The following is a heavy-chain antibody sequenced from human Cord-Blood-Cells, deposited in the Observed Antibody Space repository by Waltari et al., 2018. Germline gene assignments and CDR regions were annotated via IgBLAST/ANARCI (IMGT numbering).Heavy chain of an antibody. CDR1: GGSLSSHY. CDR2: IDYSGST. Sequence: QVQLQESGPGLVKPSETLSLTCTVSGGSLSSHYWSWIRQPPGKVLEWVGYIDYSGSTNYDPSLKWLVTIAVDTSKNTCSLKLSSVTAADTAVYYCARVSGSSSDAFDIWGQGTMVTVSS. D-gene: IGHD6-6*01. V-gene: IGHV4-59*11. CDR3: ARVSGSSSDAFDI. J-gene: IGHJ3*02.